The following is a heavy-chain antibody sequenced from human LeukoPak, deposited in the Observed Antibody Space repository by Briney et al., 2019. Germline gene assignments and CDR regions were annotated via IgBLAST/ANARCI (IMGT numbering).Heavy chain of an antibody. V-gene: IGHV3-21*04. J-gene: IGHJ6*03. CDR3: ARVLRYCSGGNCYSGGLGYMDV. CDR2: ISGSSSYI. Sequence: GGSLRLSCAASGFTFSTYNMNWVRQAPGKGLEWVSSISGSSSYIYYADSVKGRFSISRDNAKNSLYLQMNSLRAEDTAVYYCARVLRYCSGGNCYSGGLGYMDVWGKGTTVTISS. CDR1: GFTFSTYN. D-gene: IGHD2-15*01.